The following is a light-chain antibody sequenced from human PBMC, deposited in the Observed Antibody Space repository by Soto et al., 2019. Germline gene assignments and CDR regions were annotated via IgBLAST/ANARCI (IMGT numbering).Light chain of an antibody. CDR1: GSYIGAGYD. J-gene: IGLJ2*01. CDR2: GNT. Sequence: QLVLTQPPSVSGAPGQRVTISCTGSGSYIGAGYDVHWYQQVPGTAPKLLIYGNTNRPSGVPDRFSGSKSGTSASLAITGLQAEDEADYYCQSYDSGLSGVVFGGGTQLTVL. V-gene: IGLV1-40*01. CDR3: QSYDSGLSGVV.